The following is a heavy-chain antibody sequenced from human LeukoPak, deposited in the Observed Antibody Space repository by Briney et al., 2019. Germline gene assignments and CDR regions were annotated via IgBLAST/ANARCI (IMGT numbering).Heavy chain of an antibody. Sequence: SETLSLTCTVSGGSVSSDTYYWSWIRQPPGTGLEWIGYIYYSGITNYNPSLKSRVTISVDTSKNQFSLKLSSVTAADTAVYYCARGRFYVWGSYRSRPFDYWGQGTLVTVSS. CDR2: IYYSGIT. CDR1: GGSVSSDTYY. V-gene: IGHV4-61*01. D-gene: IGHD3-16*02. J-gene: IGHJ4*02. CDR3: ARGRFYVWGSYRSRPFDY.